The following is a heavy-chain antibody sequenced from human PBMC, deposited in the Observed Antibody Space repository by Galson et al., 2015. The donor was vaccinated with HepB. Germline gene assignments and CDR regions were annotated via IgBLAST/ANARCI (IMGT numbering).Heavy chain of an antibody. CDR3: ARGGSGTVTTYFDY. D-gene: IGHD4-17*01. J-gene: IGHJ4*02. Sequence: SVKVSCKASGGTFSSYAISWVRQAPGQGLEWMGGIIPILGIANYAQKFQGRVTITADKSTSTAYMELSSLRSEDTAVYYCARGGSGTVTTYFDYWGQGTLVTVSS. CDR2: IIPILGIA. V-gene: IGHV1-69*10. CDR1: GGTFSSYA.